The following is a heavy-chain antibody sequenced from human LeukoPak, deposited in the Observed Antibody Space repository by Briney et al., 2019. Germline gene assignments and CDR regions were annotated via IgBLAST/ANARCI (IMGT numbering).Heavy chain of an antibody. CDR2: INAGNGNT. CDR1: GYTFTSYA. CDR3: ASLMADYGDYRGTDY. D-gene: IGHD4-17*01. Sequence: ASVTVSCTASGYTFTSYAMHWVRQAPGQRLEWMGWINAGNGNTKYSQKFQGRVTITRDTSASTAYMELSSLRSEDTAVYYCASLMADYGDYRGTDYWGQGTLVTVSS. V-gene: IGHV1-3*01. J-gene: IGHJ4*02.